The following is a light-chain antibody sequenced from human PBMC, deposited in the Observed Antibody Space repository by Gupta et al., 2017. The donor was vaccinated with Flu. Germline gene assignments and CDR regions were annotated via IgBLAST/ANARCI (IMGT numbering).Light chain of an antibody. Sequence: VVTHAPSLPFSPSGTVTLPCPSSTGAVTRAYYPNWFQQRTGQTPRALIYGKSNKRAWTPARFSGSRLGGKAALTLSGVQAEDEDEYYCLVYYGGAYVFGTGTKVTVL. CDR2: GKS. V-gene: IGLV7-43*01. CDR3: LVYYGGAYV. J-gene: IGLJ1*01. CDR1: TGAVTRAYY.